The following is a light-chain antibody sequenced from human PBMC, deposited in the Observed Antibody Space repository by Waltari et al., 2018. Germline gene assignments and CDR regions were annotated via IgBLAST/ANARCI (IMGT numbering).Light chain of an antibody. Sequence: SYELTQPPSESVSPGQTANITCSGKALPRQYVSWYQQKSGQAPLLVIFKDTERPSGIPERFSGSTSGTTVTLTISGVQAEDEAEYFCQSADDSGTYVVFGGGTRLTIL. CDR3: QSADDSGTYVV. CDR2: KDT. J-gene: IGLJ2*01. CDR1: ALPRQY. V-gene: IGLV3-25*03.